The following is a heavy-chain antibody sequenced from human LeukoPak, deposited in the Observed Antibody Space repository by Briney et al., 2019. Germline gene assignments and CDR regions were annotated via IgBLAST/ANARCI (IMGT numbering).Heavy chain of an antibody. D-gene: IGHD6-13*01. CDR3: ARPLVGTGYSSSWYFNY. V-gene: IGHV5-51*01. CDR1: GYIFISYW. CDR2: IYPGDSDT. Sequence: RGASLQISCNASGYIFISYWIAWVRQLPGKGLEWMGTIYPGDSDTRYSPSFQGQVTISADKSISTADLQWSSLTASDTAMYYCARPLVGTGYSSSWYFNYWGQGTLVTVSS. J-gene: IGHJ4*02.